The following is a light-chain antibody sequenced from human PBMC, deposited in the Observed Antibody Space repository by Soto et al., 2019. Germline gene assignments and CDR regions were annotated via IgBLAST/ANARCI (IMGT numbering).Light chain of an antibody. CDR1: QSVSSSY. J-gene: IGKJ4*01. CDR3: QQYGSSPLT. Sequence: EIVLTQSPGTLSLSPGERATLSCRASQSVSSSYLAWYQQKPGQAPRLIIYGASSRATGIPARFSGSGSGTDFTLTISRLEPEDFAVYYCQQYGSSPLTFGGGTKVEIK. CDR2: GAS. V-gene: IGKV3-20*01.